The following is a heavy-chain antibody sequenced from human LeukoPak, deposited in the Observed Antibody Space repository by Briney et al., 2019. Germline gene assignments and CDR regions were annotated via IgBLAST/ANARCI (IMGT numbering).Heavy chain of an antibody. D-gene: IGHD4-17*01. V-gene: IGHV5-51*01. CDR1: GYSFTSYW. J-gene: IGHJ5*02. Sequence: GESLKISCKGSGYSFTSYWIGCVRQMPGKGLEWMWITYPGDSDTRYSPSFQGQITISANKSISTAYLQWSSLKASDTAMYYCARGDGDYEDWFDPWGQGTLVTVSS. CDR3: ARGDGDYEDWFDP. CDR2: TYPGDSDT.